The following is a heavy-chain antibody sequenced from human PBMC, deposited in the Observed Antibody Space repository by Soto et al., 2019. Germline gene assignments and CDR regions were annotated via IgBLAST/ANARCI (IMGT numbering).Heavy chain of an antibody. CDR1: VFTFSSYA. CDR3: ARGSISSSLVTFDV. Sequence: PGGSLRLSCAASVFTFSSYAMHLVRQAPGKGLEWVAVISYDGSNKYYADSVKGRFTISRYNSKNTLYLQMNSLRAEDTAVYYCARGSISSSLVTFDVWGQGTVVTVSS. CDR2: ISYDGSNK. J-gene: IGHJ3*01. V-gene: IGHV3-30-3*01. D-gene: IGHD2-21*01.